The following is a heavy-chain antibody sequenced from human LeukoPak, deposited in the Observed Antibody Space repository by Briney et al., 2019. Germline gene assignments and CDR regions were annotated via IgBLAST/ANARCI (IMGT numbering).Heavy chain of an antibody. Sequence: GGSLRLSCAASGFTFSSYAMSWVRQAPGKGLEWVSAISGSGGSTYYADSVKGRFTISRDNSKNTLYLQMNSLRAEDMAVYYCAKDLHYDSSGYVAFDIWGQGTMVTVSS. CDR2: ISGSGGST. D-gene: IGHD3-22*01. J-gene: IGHJ3*02. V-gene: IGHV3-23*01. CDR3: AKDLHYDSSGYVAFDI. CDR1: GFTFSSYA.